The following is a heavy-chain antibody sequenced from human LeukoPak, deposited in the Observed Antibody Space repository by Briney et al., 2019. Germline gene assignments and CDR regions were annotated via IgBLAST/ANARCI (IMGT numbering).Heavy chain of an antibody. V-gene: IGHV4-4*07. Sequence: SETLSRTCTVSGGSISSYYWSWIRQPAGKGLEWIGRIYTSGSTNYNPSLKSRVTMSVDTSKNQFSLKLSSVTAADTAVYYCARVGRLAVAGMEVLGGMDVWGQGTTVPVSS. J-gene: IGHJ6*02. CDR1: GGSISSYY. CDR3: ARVGRLAVAGMEVLGGMDV. CDR2: IYTSGST. D-gene: IGHD6-19*01.